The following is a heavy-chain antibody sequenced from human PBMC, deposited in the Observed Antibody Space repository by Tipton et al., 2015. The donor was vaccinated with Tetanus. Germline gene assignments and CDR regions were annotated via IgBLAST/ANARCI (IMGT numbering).Heavy chain of an antibody. Sequence: LVKPTQTLSLTCTVSGGSISSGGYYWSWICQHPGKGLEWIGDIYYSGSTYYNPSLKSRVTLSVDTSKNQFSLKLNSVTAADTAVYYCARDQARGARGWNYFDYWGQGTLVTVSS. V-gene: IGHV4-31*03. CDR3: ARDQARGARGWNYFDY. CDR2: IYYSGST. CDR1: GGSISSGGYY. J-gene: IGHJ4*02. D-gene: IGHD1-26*01.